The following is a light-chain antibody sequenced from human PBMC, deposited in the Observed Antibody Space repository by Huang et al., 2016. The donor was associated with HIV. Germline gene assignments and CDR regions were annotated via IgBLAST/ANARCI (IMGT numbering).Light chain of an antibody. CDR1: QRVSNNY. CDR3: QQYGNSPT. Sequence: EIVLTQSPGTLSLSPGERATLSCRASQRVSNNYLAWYQQKPGQAPRFLIYGTSRRSTGIPDRFIGSGSGTDCTLTISRLEPEDFAVYYCQQYGNSPTFGQGTKVEIK. J-gene: IGKJ1*01. V-gene: IGKV3-20*01. CDR2: GTS.